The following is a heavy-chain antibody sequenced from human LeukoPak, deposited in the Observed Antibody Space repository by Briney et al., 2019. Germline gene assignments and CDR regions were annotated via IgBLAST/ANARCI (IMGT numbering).Heavy chain of an antibody. CDR2: ISGSGGST. D-gene: IGHD3-16*02. CDR1: GYSFSRYS. Sequence: QTGGSLRLACAASGYSFSRYSMNWVRQAQGKGREWVSAISGSGGSTYYADSVKGRFTISRDNSKNTLYLQMNSLRAEDTAVYYCAKDLIRIMITFGGVIDKGGPFDYWGQGTLVTVSS. J-gene: IGHJ4*02. CDR3: AKDLIRIMITFGGVIDKGGPFDY. V-gene: IGHV3-23*01.